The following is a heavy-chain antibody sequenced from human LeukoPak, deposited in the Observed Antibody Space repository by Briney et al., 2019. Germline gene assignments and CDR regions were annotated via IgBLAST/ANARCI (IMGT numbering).Heavy chain of an antibody. CDR2: INTITGNP. CDR1: GYTFTTYA. J-gene: IGHJ4*02. D-gene: IGHD5-12*01. CDR3: GRDLRGYVYKGIDY. Sequence: ASVKVSCKASGYTFTTYALNWGRQAPGQGLEWMGWINTITGNPTYDQGFTGGFVFFSDTSFRTTYLLMSSLKVAAATVLYYGRDLRGYVYKGIDYCGQGTLVTVAS. V-gene: IGHV7-4-1*02.